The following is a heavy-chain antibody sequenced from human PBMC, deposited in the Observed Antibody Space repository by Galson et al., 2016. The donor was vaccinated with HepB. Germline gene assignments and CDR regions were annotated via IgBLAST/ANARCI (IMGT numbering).Heavy chain of an antibody. J-gene: IGHJ5*02. V-gene: IGHV4-59*01. CDR3: ARGDRGYSNRKNRYNWFDP. Sequence: ETLSLTCTVSGGSISSYYWSWIRQPPGKGLEYIGYVYYSGSTNYNPSLTSRVTISVDTSKNQFSLRLNSVTAADTAVYYCARGDRGYSNRKNRYNWFDPWGQGTLVIVSS. D-gene: IGHD5-18*01. CDR2: VYYSGST. CDR1: GGSISSYY.